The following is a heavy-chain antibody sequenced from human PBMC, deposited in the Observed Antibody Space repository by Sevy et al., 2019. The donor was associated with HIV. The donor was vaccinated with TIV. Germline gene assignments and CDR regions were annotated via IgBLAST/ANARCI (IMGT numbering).Heavy chain of an antibody. Sequence: GGSLRLSCAASGFIFRNYGMHWVRQAPGKGLEWVALISNDGSDKNYVDSVKGRFTISRDNSKDIVYLQMNSLRAEDTAVYHCANSRGRFHGSSWIYFDYSMDVWAQGTTVTVSS. V-gene: IGHV3-30*18. D-gene: IGHD6-13*01. J-gene: IGHJ6*02. CDR1: GFIFRNYG. CDR2: ISNDGSDK. CDR3: ANSRGRFHGSSWIYFDYSMDV.